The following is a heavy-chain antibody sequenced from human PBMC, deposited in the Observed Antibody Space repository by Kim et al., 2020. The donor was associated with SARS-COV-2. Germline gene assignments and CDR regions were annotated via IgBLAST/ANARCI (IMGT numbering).Heavy chain of an antibody. D-gene: IGHD2-2*01. CDR3: ARGWKIARVVVPAADAFDI. Sequence: SETLSLTCAVYGGSFSGYYWSWIRQPPGKGLEWIGEINHSGSTNYNPSLKSRVTISVDTSKNQFSLKLSSVTAADMAVYYCARGWKIARVVVPAADAFDIWGQGTMVTVSS. V-gene: IGHV4-34*01. J-gene: IGHJ3*02. CDR1: GGSFSGYY. CDR2: INHSGST.